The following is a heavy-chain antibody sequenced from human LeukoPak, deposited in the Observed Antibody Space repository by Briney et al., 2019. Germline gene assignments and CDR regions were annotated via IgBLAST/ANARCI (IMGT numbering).Heavy chain of an antibody. Sequence: VQPGGSLRLSCAASGFTFSSYAMSWVRQAPGKGLEWVSFISSSSNYIYYADSVKGRFTISRDNAKNSLYLQMNSLRAEDTAVYYCARVRDGLGEYWGQGTLVTVSS. D-gene: IGHD3-16*01. V-gene: IGHV3-21*06. CDR2: ISSSSNYI. CDR3: ARVRDGLGEY. CDR1: GFTFSSYA. J-gene: IGHJ4*02.